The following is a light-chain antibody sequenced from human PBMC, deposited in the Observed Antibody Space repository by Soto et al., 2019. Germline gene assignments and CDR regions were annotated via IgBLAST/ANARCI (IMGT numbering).Light chain of an antibody. Sequence: IVLTHSPDSLSMSPGDMPTIICKSNQRVLYSSNNKNYLAWYQQKPGQPPKLLIYWASTRESGVPDRFSGSGSGTDFTLTISSLQAEDVAVYYCQQYYSTPRTFGQGTKVDIK. CDR2: WAS. CDR3: QQYYSTPRT. CDR1: QRVLYSSNNKNY. J-gene: IGKJ1*01. V-gene: IGKV4-1*01.